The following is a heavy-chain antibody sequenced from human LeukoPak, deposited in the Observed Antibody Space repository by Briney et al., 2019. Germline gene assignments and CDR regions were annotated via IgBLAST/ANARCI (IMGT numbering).Heavy chain of an antibody. CDR3: AGAVNYDFWSAYYYYMDV. J-gene: IGHJ6*03. V-gene: IGHV4-30-4*01. Sequence: SETLSLTCTVSGGSISSGDYYWSWTRQPPGKGLEWIGYISYSGSTSYNPSLKSPFTISMDTSKNQISLRLSSVTAADTAVYYCAGAVNYDFWSAYYYYMDVWGKGTTVTVSS. D-gene: IGHD3-3*01. CDR2: ISYSGST. CDR1: GGSISSGDYY.